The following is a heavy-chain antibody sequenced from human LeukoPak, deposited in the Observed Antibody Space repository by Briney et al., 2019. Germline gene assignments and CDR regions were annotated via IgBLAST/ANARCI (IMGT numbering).Heavy chain of an antibody. CDR2: ISSSGSTI. Sequence: GGSLRLSCAASGFTFSSYEMNWVRQAPGKGLEWVSYISSSGSTIYYADSVKGRFTISRDNAKNSLYLQMNSLRAEDTAVYYCARDRHIVVVPAAGYENYGMDVWGQGTTVTVSS. V-gene: IGHV3-48*03. CDR1: GFTFSSYE. D-gene: IGHD2-2*01. CDR3: ARDRHIVVVPAAGYENYGMDV. J-gene: IGHJ6*02.